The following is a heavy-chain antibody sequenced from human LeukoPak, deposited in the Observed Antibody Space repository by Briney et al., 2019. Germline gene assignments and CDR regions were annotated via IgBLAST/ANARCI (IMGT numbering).Heavy chain of an antibody. J-gene: IGHJ5*02. Sequence: GGSLRLSCAASGLTFSSYSMNWVRQAPGKGLEWVSSISSSSSYIYYADSVKGRFTISRDNAKNSLYLQMNSLRAEDTAVYYCARVRSTSSPEGFDPWGQGTLVTVSS. CDR2: ISSSSSYI. CDR3: ARVRSTSSPEGFDP. D-gene: IGHD2-2*01. CDR1: GLTFSSYS. V-gene: IGHV3-21*01.